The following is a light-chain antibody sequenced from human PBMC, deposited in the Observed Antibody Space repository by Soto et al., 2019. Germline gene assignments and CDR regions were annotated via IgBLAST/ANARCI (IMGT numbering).Light chain of an antibody. J-gene: IGKJ3*01. CDR3: QQSYSAPRS. V-gene: IGKV1-39*01. Sequence: DIQMTQSPPSRSASVGDRVTITCRASQSISTYLNWYQQKPGKAPKLLIYAASSLQSGVPSRFSGSGSGTDFTLTISSLQPEDFATYYCQQSYSAPRSLGPGTKVDIK. CDR2: AAS. CDR1: QSISTY.